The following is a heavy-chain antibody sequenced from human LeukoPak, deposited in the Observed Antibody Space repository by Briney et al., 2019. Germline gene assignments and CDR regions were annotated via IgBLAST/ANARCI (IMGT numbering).Heavy chain of an antibody. V-gene: IGHV3-7*01. J-gene: IGHJ4*02. CDR1: GFTFSSYW. CDR2: IKQDGSEK. D-gene: IGHD2-2*01. Sequence: GGSLRLSCAASGFTFSSYWMSWVRQAPGKGLEWVANIKQDGSEKYYVDSVKGRFTISRDNAKNSLYLQMNSLRAEDTAVYYCARDSMPYCSSTRCSPPDYWGQGTLVTVSS. CDR3: ARDSMPYCSSTRCSPPDY.